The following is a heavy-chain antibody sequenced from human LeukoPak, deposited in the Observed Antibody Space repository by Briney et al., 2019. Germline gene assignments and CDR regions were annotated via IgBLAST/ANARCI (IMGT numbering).Heavy chain of an antibody. CDR3: ASLSIAAAATSYYYYYMDV. CDR1: GGTFTSYA. Sequence: ASGKVSFTASGGTFTSYAISWGRQAPGQGQGWRGGIIPIFGTVNYAQKFQGRVTITTDESTSTAYMELSSLRSEDTAVYYCASLSIAAAATSYYYYYMDVWGKGTTVTVSS. J-gene: IGHJ6*03. D-gene: IGHD6-13*01. CDR2: IIPIFGTV. V-gene: IGHV1-69*05.